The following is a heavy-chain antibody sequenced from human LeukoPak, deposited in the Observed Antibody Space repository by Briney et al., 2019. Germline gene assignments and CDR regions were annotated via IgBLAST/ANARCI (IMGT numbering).Heavy chain of an antibody. CDR1: GGSISSYY. V-gene: IGHV4-59*01. CDR2: IYYSGST. D-gene: IGHD1-14*01. J-gene: IGHJ5*02. Sequence: SETLSLTCTVSGGSISSYYWSWIRQPPGKGLEWIGYIYYSGSTNYNPSLKSRVTISVDTSKNQFSLKLSSVTAADTAVYYCARTPGRDWFDPWGQGTLVTVSS. CDR3: ARTPGRDWFDP.